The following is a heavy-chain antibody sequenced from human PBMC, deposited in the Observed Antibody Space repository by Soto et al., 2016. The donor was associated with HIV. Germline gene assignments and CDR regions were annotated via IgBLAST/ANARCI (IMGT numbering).Heavy chain of an antibody. CDR2: ISGSGGST. CDR3: AKAVRGAPTANRYYFDF. CDR1: DFPFSNNA. J-gene: IGHJ4*02. D-gene: IGHD3-10*01. V-gene: IGHV3-23*01. Sequence: EVQLLESGGDLAQPGKSLRLSCTASDFPFSNNAMSWIRQVPGKGLEWVSSISGSGGSTFYADSVKGRFTISRDNSKNTLYLQMNRLRVDDTAIYYCAKAVRGAPTANRYYFDFWGQGTLVTVSS.